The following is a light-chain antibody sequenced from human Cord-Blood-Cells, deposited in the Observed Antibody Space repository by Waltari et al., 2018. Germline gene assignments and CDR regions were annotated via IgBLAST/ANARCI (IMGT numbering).Light chain of an antibody. V-gene: IGLV2-8*01. CDR1: SSDVGGYNY. CDR2: EVS. CDR3: SSYAGSNNLYV. J-gene: IGLJ1*01. Sequence: LTQPPSASGSPGQSVTISCTGTSSDVGGYNYVPWYQQHPGKAPKLMIYEVSKRPSGVPDRFSGSKSGNTASLTVSGLQAEDEADYYCSSYAGSNNLYVFGTGTKVTVL.